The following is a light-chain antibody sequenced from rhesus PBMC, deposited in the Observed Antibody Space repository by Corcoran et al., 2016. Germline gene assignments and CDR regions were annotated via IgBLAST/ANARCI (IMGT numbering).Light chain of an antibody. Sequence: DIQMTQSPSSLSASVGDKVTITCHANQGISSWLAWYQQKPGKAPKPLIYAASSLQSGVPSRFSGSGAVTDYTLTISSLQPEDFATYYCQQYDDLPFTFGPGTKLDIK. CDR3: QQYDDLPFT. CDR2: AAS. CDR1: QGISSW. J-gene: IGKJ3*01. V-gene: IGKV1-19*01.